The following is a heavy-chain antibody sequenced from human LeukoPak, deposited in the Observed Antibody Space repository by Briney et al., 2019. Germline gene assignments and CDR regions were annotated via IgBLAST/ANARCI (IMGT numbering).Heavy chain of an antibody. CDR2: INPNSGGT. Sequence: ASVKVSCKASGYTFTGYYTHWVRQAPGQGLEWMGWINPNSGGTNYAQKLQGRVTMTTDTSTSTAYMELRSLRSDDTAVYYCARTYKASSSSWYKGDYFDYWGQGTLVTVSS. CDR3: ARTYKASSSSWYKGDYFDY. V-gene: IGHV1-2*02. CDR1: GYTFTGYY. J-gene: IGHJ4*02. D-gene: IGHD6-13*01.